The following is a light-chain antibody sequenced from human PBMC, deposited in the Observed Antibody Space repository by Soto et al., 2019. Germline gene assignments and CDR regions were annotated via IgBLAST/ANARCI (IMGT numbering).Light chain of an antibody. CDR3: QQRSNLPYT. V-gene: IGKV3-11*01. Sequence: EIGLTQSPATLSLSPGERSTLSCRASQSVSSYLAWYQQKPGQAPRLLIYDASNRATGIPARFSGSGSGTDFTLTISSLEPEDFAVYYCQQRSNLPYTFGQGTKLEIK. CDR2: DAS. CDR1: QSVSSY. J-gene: IGKJ2*01.